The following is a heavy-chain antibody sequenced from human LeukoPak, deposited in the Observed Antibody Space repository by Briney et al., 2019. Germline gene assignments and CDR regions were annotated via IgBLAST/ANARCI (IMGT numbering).Heavy chain of an antibody. CDR2: IYGSGDST. CDR3: AKDRTAVLLAYWYFDL. J-gene: IGHJ2*01. Sequence: GGSLRLSCVASGFTFSNHAMTWVRQAPGKGPEWVSVIYGSGDSTFYADSVKGRFTISRDNSKNILYLHMNGLRVEDSAIYYCAKDRTAVLLAYWYFDLWGRGTLVTVSS. V-gene: IGHV3-23*01. D-gene: IGHD2-2*01. CDR1: GFTFSNHA.